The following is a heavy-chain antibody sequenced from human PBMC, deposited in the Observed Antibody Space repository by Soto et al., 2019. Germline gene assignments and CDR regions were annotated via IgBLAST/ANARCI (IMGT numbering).Heavy chain of an antibody. CDR3: ARAVDDFRSGYYHYFDY. V-gene: IGHV1-2*02. J-gene: IGHJ4*02. Sequence: ASVKVSCKXSRYTFTGYYMHWVRQAPGQGLEWMGWINPNSGGTNYAQKFQGRVTMTRDTSISTAYMELSRLRSDDTAVYYCARAVDDFRSGYYHYFDYWGQGTLVTVS. CDR2: INPNSGGT. CDR1: RYTFTGYY. D-gene: IGHD3-3*01.